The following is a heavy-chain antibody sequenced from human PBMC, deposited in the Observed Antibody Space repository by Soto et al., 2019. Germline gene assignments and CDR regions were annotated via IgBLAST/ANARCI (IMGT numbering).Heavy chain of an antibody. Sequence: SVKVSCKASGDSFNSYTFNWVRQAPGQGLEWMGRIIPFVNIANYAQAFQDRVTISADTSATTVYMELRSLTSDDTAVYYCARDKAVINAPLGMAHWRQGTLVPVS. V-gene: IGHV1-69*04. CDR2: IIPFVNIA. CDR3: ARDKAVINAPLGMAH. J-gene: IGHJ4*02. D-gene: IGHD1-20*01. CDR1: GDSFNSYT.